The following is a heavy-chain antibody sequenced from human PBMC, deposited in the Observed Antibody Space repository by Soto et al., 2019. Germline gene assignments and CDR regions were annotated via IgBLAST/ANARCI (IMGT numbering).Heavy chain of an antibody. CDR3: AKDLHDFASFFFYGMDV. V-gene: IGHV3-30*18. J-gene: IGHJ6*02. D-gene: IGHD2-21*02. CDR1: GFRFSSSG. Sequence: GGSLRLSCAASGFRFSSSGMHWVRQAPGKGLEWVAVIIYDGSKKEYADSVKGRFTVSRDNSKDTVYLQMNNLRPEDTGVYYCAKDLHDFASFFFYGMDVWGQGTSVTVSS. CDR2: IIYDGSKK.